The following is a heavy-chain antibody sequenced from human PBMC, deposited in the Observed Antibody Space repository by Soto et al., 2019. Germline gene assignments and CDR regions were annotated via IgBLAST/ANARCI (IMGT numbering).Heavy chain of an antibody. CDR1: GFSFRDYG. CDR3: AKDYDYGDSHPFVY. D-gene: IGHD4-17*01. CDR2: IIGIGDTA. V-gene: IGHV3-23*01. J-gene: IGHJ4*02. Sequence: EVQLLEAGGGLVQPGGSLRLSCAASGFSFRDYGMSWVRQAPGKGLEWLAAIIGIGDTAYYAESVRGRFTISRDNSQNTLYLQLNDLGAEDTAIYYCAKDYDYGDSHPFVYWGQGTLVTGSS.